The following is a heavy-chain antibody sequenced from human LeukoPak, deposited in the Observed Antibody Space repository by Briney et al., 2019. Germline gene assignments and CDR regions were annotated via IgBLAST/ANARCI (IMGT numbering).Heavy chain of an antibody. CDR3: ARHKGVVGAYLFDY. CDR1: GYRFTSYW. CDR2: IYPGDSDT. J-gene: IGHJ4*02. Sequence: GESLKISCQGSGYRFTSYWIGWVRQMPGKVLEWVGIIYPGDSDTRYSPSFQGQVTISADKSISTAYLQWSSLKASDTAMYFCARHKGVVGAYLFDYWGQGTLVTVSS. V-gene: IGHV5-51*01. D-gene: IGHD1-26*01.